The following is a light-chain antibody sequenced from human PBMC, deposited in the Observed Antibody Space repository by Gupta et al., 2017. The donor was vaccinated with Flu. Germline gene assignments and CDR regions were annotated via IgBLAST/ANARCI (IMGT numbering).Light chain of an antibody. CDR3: QQYYSYSS. V-gene: IGKV1-5*03. CDR2: KAS. J-gene: IGKJ1*01. CDR1: QSISSW. Sequence: DIQMTQSPSTLSASVGDSVTITCRASQSISSWLAWYQQKPGKAPKLLIYKASSLKSGVPSRFSGSGSGTEFTLTISSLQPDDFATFYCQQYYSYSSFGQGTKVEIK.